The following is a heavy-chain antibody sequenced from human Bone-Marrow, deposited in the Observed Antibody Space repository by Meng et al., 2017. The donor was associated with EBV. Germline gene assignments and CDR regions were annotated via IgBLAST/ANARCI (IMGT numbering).Heavy chain of an antibody. D-gene: IGHD2-15*01. V-gene: IGHV3-23*01. CDR1: GFSFNTYG. CDR3: AKSRGWDLLAWLDA. J-gene: IGHJ5*01. Sequence: EVQLLESGGALVQPGGSLRLFCTVSGFSFNTYGVAWVRQAPGKGPEWVAGIGGSGGIINYADSVKGRFTISTDKSKNTLFLQMNSLRVEDTAIYYCAKSRGWDLLAWLDAWGHGTLVTVAS. CDR2: IGGSGGII.